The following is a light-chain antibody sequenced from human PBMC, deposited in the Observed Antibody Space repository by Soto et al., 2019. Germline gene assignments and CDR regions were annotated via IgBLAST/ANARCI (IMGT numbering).Light chain of an antibody. V-gene: IGKV3-20*01. CDR2: GAS. Sequence: EIVLTQSPGTLSLSPGERATLSCRASQSVSNNYLAWYQQKPGQAPRLLIYGASNRATGIPDRFSGSGSGTDFTLTIRRLEPEDFAVYYCKQYGSSPWTFGQGTKVDIK. J-gene: IGKJ1*01. CDR3: KQYGSSPWT. CDR1: QSVSNNY.